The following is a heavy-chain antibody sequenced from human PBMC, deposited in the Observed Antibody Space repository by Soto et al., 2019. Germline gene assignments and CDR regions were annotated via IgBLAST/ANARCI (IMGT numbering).Heavy chain of an antibody. CDR2: ISYDGGNK. CDR3: ARDYYDRSGHSHSSVY. V-gene: IGHV3-30-3*01. D-gene: IGHD3-22*01. Sequence: PGGSLRLSCAASGITFSTCAMHWVRQAPGKGLEWVAVISYDGGNKYYADSVKGRFTISRDNSKNALSLQMNSLRAEDTAVYYCARDYYDRSGHSHSSVYWGQGTLVTAPQ. J-gene: IGHJ4*02. CDR1: GITFSTCA.